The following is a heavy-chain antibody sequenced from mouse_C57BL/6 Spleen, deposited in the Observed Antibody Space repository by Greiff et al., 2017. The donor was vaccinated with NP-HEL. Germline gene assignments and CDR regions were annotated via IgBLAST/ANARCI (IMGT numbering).Heavy chain of an antibody. Sequence: DVQLQESGAELVKPGASVKLSCTASGFNIKDYYMHWVKQRTEQGLEWIGRIDPEDGETKYAPKFQGKATITADTSSNTAYLQLSSLTSEDTSVYYCARSHYYGSGQEYFDVWGTGTTVTVSS. J-gene: IGHJ1*03. D-gene: IGHD1-1*01. CDR3: ARSHYYGSGQEYFDV. V-gene: IGHV14-2*01. CDR2: IDPEDGET. CDR1: GFNIKDYY.